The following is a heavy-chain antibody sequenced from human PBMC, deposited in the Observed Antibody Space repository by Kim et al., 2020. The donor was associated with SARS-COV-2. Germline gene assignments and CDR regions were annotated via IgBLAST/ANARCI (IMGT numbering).Heavy chain of an antibody. Sequence: GGSLRLSCAASGFTFSSYAMHWVRQAPGKGLEWVAVISYDGSNKYYADSVKGRFTISRDNSKNTLYLQMNSLRAEDTAVYYCARELYPHYGMDVWGQGTTVTVSS. CDR1: GFTFSSYA. V-gene: IGHV3-30-3*01. CDR2: ISYDGSNK. CDR3: ARELYPHYGMDV. J-gene: IGHJ6*02. D-gene: IGHD3-16*02.